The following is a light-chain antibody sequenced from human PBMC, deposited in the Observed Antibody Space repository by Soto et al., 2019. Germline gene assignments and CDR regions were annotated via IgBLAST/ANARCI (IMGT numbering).Light chain of an antibody. CDR1: SSYVGSYNL. CDR2: EVN. J-gene: IGLJ3*02. Sequence: QSALTQPASVSGSPGQSITISCTGTSSYVGSYNLVSWYQQLPGKASKLIIYEVNERPSGISDRFSGSKSGNTASLTISGLQGEDEADYYCCSYVGSSILMFGGGTKVTVL. CDR3: CSYVGSSILM. V-gene: IGLV2-23*02.